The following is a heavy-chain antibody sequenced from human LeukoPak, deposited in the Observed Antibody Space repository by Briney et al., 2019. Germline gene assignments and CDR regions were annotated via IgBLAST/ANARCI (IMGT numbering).Heavy chain of an antibody. J-gene: IGHJ6*02. V-gene: IGHV3-7*02. CDR3: ARAFYYDSSGYGMDV. D-gene: IGHD3-22*01. Sequence: PGGSLRLSCAASGFTFSTYWMSWVRQAPGKGLEWVASIKHDGSDKYYVDSVKGRFTISRDNAKNSLYLQMNSLRAEDTAVYYCARAFYYDSSGYGMDVWGQGTTVTVSS. CDR1: GFTFSTYW. CDR2: IKHDGSDK.